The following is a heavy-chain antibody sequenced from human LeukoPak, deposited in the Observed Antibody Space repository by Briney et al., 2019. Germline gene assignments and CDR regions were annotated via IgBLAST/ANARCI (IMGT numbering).Heavy chain of an antibody. D-gene: IGHD6-6*01. V-gene: IGHV4-61*02. CDR1: GGSISRSSYY. CDR3: ARESIAARRAFDI. Sequence: SETLSLTCIVSGGSISRSSYYWSWIRQPAGKGLEWIGRIYTSGSTNYNPSLKSRVTMSVDTSKNQFSLKLSSVTAADTAVYYCARESIAARRAFDIWGQGTMVTVSS. CDR2: IYTSGST. J-gene: IGHJ3*02.